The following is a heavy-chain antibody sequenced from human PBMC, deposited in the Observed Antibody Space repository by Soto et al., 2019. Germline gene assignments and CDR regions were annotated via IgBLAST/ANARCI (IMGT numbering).Heavy chain of an antibody. CDR1: GFTFSTYW. Sequence: EVQLVECGGGLVQPGGSLRLSCAASGFTFSTYWMHWVRQAPGKGLVWVSRINIDGSTISYADSVKGRFTISRDNAKNTLDLQMTRLRAEDTAVYYCARVRTGDWYFDSWGQGTLVTVSS. J-gene: IGHJ4*02. V-gene: IGHV3-74*01. CDR2: INIDGSTI. D-gene: IGHD2-21*02. CDR3: ARVRTGDWYFDS.